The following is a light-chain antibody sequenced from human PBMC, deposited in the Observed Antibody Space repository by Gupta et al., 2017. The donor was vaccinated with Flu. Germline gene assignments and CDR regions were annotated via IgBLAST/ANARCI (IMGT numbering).Light chain of an antibody. V-gene: IGLV3-21*02. CDR2: DDT. Sequence: SFVLTQPPPMSVAPGQTARIPCGGTNIGSKSVHWYQQKPGQAPVVVVFDDTDRPEGIPERFSGSNSGNTATLSISRVEAGDEAAYYCQLWDGGSDHPGVFGGGTQLSVL. CDR1: NIGSKS. J-gene: IGLJ3*02. CDR3: QLWDGGSDHPGV.